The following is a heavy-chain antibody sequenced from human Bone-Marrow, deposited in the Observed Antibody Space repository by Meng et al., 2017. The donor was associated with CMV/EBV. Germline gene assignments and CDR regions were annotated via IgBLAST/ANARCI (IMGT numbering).Heavy chain of an antibody. V-gene: IGHV3-23*03. CDR2: IYSGGSST. J-gene: IGHJ6*02. CDR3: AKDGNTFDYYCGMDV. D-gene: IGHD3-16*01. Sequence: GESLKISCAASGFTFSSYAMSWVRQAPGKGLEWVSVIYSGGSSTYYADSVKGRFTISRDNSKNTLYLQMNSLRAEDTAVYYCAKDGNTFDYYCGMDVWGQGTTVTVSS. CDR1: GFTFSSYA.